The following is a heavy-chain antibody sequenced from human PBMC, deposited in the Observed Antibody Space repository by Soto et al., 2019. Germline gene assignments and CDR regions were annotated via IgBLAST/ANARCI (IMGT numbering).Heavy chain of an antibody. CDR3: VRCYCSVGSCYACWNFDL. CDR2: ISASTRNT. D-gene: IGHD2-15*01. V-gene: IGHV1-18*01. CDR1: GYTFSDYA. J-gene: IGHJ2*01. Sequence: QVQLVQSGGEVKKPGASVKVSCQASGYTFSDYAISWVRQAPGQGLEWMGWISASTRNTDQAQNFQGRVIMTLDTSTNTADMELRILRSDDTAVYYCVRCYCSVGSCYACWNFDLWGRGTLVTVSS.